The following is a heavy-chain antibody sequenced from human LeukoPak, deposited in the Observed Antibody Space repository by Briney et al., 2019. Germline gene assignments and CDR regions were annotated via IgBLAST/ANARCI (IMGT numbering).Heavy chain of an antibody. J-gene: IGHJ4*02. Sequence: GGSLRLSCAASGFTFSSYEMNWVRQAPGKGLEWFSYISSSGSTIYYGDSVKGRSTISRDNGKNSLYLKINSARAEDTAVYYCVRYRATYYDIWSGYLSWGQGALVTVSS. V-gene: IGHV3-48*03. CDR3: VRYRATYYDIWSGYLS. CDR1: GFTFSSYE. D-gene: IGHD3-3*01. CDR2: ISSSGSTI.